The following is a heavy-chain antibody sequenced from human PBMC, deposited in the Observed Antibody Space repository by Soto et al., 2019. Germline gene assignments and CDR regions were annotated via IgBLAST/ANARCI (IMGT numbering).Heavy chain of an antibody. D-gene: IGHD1-20*01. Sequence: ASVKVSFKASRYTFTAYFIHWMLQAPGRGLAWIGWINPNNGDTTYAQDFQGRLTLTRDTSINTAYMELSRPRSDDSAVYYCARESYNWYYDYWGQGFLVTV. V-gene: IGHV1-2*02. CDR2: INPNNGDT. CDR3: ARESYNWYYDY. J-gene: IGHJ4*01. CDR1: RYTFTAYF.